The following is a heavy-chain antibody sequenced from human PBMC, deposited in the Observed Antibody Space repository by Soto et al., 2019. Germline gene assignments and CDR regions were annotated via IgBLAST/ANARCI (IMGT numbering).Heavy chain of an antibody. CDR1: GGTFSSYA. J-gene: IGHJ5*02. CDR2: IIPIFGTA. CDR3: ASQSDCISTSCYAVRWFDP. Sequence: QVQLVQSGAEVKKPGSSVKVSCKASGGTFSSYAISWVRQAPGQGLEWMGGIIPIFGTANYAQKFQGRVTITADESTSTAYMELSSLRSEDTAVYYCASQSDCISTSCYAVRWFDPWGQGTLVTVSS. V-gene: IGHV1-69*12. D-gene: IGHD2-2*01.